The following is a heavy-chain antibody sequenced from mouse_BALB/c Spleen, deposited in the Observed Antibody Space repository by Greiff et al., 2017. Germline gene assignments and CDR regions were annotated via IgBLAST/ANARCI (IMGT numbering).Heavy chain of an antibody. V-gene: IGHV5-6-5*01. D-gene: IGHD2-4*01. Sequence: EVQRVESGGGLVKPGGSLKLSCAASGFTFSSYAMSWVRQTPEKRLEWVASISSGGSTYYPDSVKGRFTISRDNARNILYLQMSSLRSEDTAMYYCARARYDYGSFDYWGQGTTLTVSS. CDR2: ISSGGST. CDR3: ARARYDYGSFDY. J-gene: IGHJ2*01. CDR1: GFTFSSYA.